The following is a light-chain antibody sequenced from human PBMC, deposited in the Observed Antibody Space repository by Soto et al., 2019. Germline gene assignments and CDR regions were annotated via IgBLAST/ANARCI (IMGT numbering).Light chain of an antibody. CDR3: QQRSSWPT. Sequence: VLTQSPATLSLSPGEIATLSCRASQSVSSQLAWYQQKPGQAPRLFIYDASKRATGVPGRFSGSGSGTDFPLTISSLEPDDVAVYYGQQRSSWPTFGQGTRVEIK. J-gene: IGKJ1*01. V-gene: IGKV3-11*01. CDR2: DAS. CDR1: QSVSSQ.